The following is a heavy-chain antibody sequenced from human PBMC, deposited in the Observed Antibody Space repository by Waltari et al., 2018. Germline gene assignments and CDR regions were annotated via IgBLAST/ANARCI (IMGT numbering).Heavy chain of an antibody. V-gene: IGHV4-59*01. D-gene: IGHD3-10*01. CDR2: IYYSGST. Sequence: QVQLQESGPGLVKPSETLSLTCTVSGGSISSFYWSWIRQPPGKGLEWIGYIYYSGSTNHNPSLKSRVTISVDTSKNQFSLKLSSVTAADTAVYYCARGGSGSRANFDYWGQGTLVTVSS. CDR3: ARGGSGSRANFDY. J-gene: IGHJ4*02. CDR1: GGSISSFY.